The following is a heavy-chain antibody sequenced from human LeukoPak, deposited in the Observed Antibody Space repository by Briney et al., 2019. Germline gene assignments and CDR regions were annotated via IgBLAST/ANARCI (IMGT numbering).Heavy chain of an antibody. CDR2: INPNSGGT. D-gene: IGHD3-22*01. CDR3: ERGGNSGYYFDY. Sequence: ASVKVSCKASGYTFTGYYMHWVRXAPGQXXEWMGWINPNSGGTNYAQKFQGRVTMTRDTYISTGYMYLSRLRYDDTAVYYCERGGNSGYYFDYWGQGPLVTVSS. CDR1: GYTFTGYY. V-gene: IGHV1-2*02. J-gene: IGHJ4*02.